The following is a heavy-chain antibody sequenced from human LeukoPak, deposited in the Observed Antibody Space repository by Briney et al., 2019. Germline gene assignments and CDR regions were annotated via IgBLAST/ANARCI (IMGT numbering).Heavy chain of an antibody. CDR2: INPYKGDT. D-gene: IGHD4-17*01. Sequence: GASVKVSCKASGYSFTTYATHWVRQAPGQRLEWMGWINPYKGDTQYSQNFQGRITVTRDTSATTTYMELSSLVSEDTAVYYCARRLKSSYGNPFDYWGQGTLVTVSS. CDR1: GYSFTTYA. J-gene: IGHJ4*02. CDR3: ARRLKSSYGNPFDY. V-gene: IGHV1-3*01.